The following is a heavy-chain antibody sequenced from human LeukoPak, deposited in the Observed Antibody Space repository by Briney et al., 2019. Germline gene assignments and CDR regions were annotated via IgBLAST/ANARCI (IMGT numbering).Heavy chain of an antibody. Sequence: ASVKVSCKASGYTFTIYAMNWVRQAPGQGLEWMGWINTNTGNPTYAQGFTGRFVFSLDTSVSTAYLQISSLKAEDTAVYYCASVRYTISGPDYYGMDVWGQGTTVTVSS. V-gene: IGHV7-4-1*02. CDR2: INTNTGNP. D-gene: IGHD3-3*01. J-gene: IGHJ6*02. CDR3: ASVRYTISGPDYYGMDV. CDR1: GYTFTIYA.